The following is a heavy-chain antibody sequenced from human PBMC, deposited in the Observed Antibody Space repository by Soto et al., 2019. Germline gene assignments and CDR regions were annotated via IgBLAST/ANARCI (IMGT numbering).Heavy chain of an antibody. CDR1: AYIFTNYW. V-gene: IGHV5-51*01. CDR2: IYPGDSDT. J-gene: IGHJ5*01. Sequence: GESLKISCEASAYIFTNYWIAWVRQMPGKGLEWMGIIYPGDSDTRYSPSFQGQVTISADKSINTAYFQWSSLKASDTAMYYCARGTAGHDIPMITNPFNWFDSWGQGTLVTVSS. D-gene: IGHD3-16*01. CDR3: ARGTAGHDIPMITNPFNWFDS.